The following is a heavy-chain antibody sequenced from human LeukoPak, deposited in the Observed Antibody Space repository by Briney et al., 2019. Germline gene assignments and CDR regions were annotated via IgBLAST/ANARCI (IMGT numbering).Heavy chain of an antibody. D-gene: IGHD3-9*01. Sequence: SVKVSCKASGGTFSSYAISWVRQAPGQGLEWMGGIIPILGTANYAQKFQGRVTITADESTSTAYMELSSLRSEDTAVYYCARSGYFDWLSPYYYYGMDVWGKGTTVTVSS. J-gene: IGHJ6*04. CDR1: GGTFSSYA. CDR2: IIPILGTA. V-gene: IGHV1-69*01. CDR3: ARSGYFDWLSPYYYYGMDV.